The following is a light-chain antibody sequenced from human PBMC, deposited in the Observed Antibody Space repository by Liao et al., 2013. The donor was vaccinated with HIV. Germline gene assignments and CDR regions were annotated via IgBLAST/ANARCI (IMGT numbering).Light chain of an antibody. CDR3: QAWDGRRVV. Sequence: SYELTQAPSVSVSPGHTATITCSGDQLGLYYVSWYQQRPGQSPLLIIYQDNKRPSGIPERFSASNSGNTVTLIISETQDTDEADYYCQAWDGRRVVFGGGTRLSVL. V-gene: IGLV3-1*01. CDR1: QLGLYY. CDR2: QDN. J-gene: IGLJ2*01.